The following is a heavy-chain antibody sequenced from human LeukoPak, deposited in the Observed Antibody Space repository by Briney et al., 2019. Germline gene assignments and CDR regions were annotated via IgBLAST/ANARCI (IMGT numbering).Heavy chain of an antibody. Sequence: ASVKVSCKASGYSLSSNGISWARQAPGQGLEWMGWISDYSGKTKYAQNFQGRVTMTTDTSTNTAYMELRSLRSDDTAVYYCAREGATDYYFDYWGQGTLVTVSS. D-gene: IGHD4-4*01. CDR2: ISDYSGKT. CDR3: AREGATDYYFDY. V-gene: IGHV1-18*01. CDR1: GYSLSSNG. J-gene: IGHJ4*02.